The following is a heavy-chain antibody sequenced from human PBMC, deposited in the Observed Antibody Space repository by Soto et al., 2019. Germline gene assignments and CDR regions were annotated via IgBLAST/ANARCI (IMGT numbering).Heavy chain of an antibody. CDR1: GFTFSNAW. D-gene: IGHD2-15*01. CDR2: IKSKTDGGTT. Sequence: EVQLVESGGGSVKPGGSLRLSCAASGFTFSNAWMNWVRQAPGKGLEWVGRIKSKTDGGTTDYAAPVKGRFTISRDDSKNTLYLQMNSLKTEDTAVYYCTTRSYCSGGSCYPYGMDVWGQGTTVTVSS. V-gene: IGHV3-15*07. J-gene: IGHJ6*02. CDR3: TTRSYCSGGSCYPYGMDV.